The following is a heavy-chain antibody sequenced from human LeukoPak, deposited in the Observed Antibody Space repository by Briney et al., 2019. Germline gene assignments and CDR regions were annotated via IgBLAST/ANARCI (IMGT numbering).Heavy chain of an antibody. J-gene: IGHJ3*02. CDR2: ISSSSYI. CDR3: ARDTGTDAFDI. CDR1: GLTFSSYS. D-gene: IGHD1-1*01. Sequence: PGRSLRLSCAASGLTFSSYSMSWVRQAPGKGLEWVSSISSSSYIYYADSVKGRFTISRDNAKNSLYLQMNSLRAEDTAVYYCARDTGTDAFDIWGQGTMVTVSS. V-gene: IGHV3-21*01.